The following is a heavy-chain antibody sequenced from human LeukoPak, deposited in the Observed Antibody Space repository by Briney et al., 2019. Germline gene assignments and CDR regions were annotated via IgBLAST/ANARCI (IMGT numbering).Heavy chain of an antibody. Sequence: ETLSLTCAVSGGSISSYYWSWIRQPPGKGLEWFGYIYTSGSTNYNPSLKSRVTISVDTSKNQFSLKLSSVTAADTAVYYCARLYCSSTSCYEGDYYYYMDVWGKGTTVTVSS. D-gene: IGHD2-2*01. J-gene: IGHJ6*03. V-gene: IGHV4-4*09. CDR2: IYTSGST. CDR1: GGSISSYY. CDR3: ARLYCSSTSCYEGDYYYYMDV.